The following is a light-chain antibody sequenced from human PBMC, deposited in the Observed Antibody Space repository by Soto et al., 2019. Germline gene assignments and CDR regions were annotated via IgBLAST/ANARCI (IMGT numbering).Light chain of an antibody. CDR2: EVS. V-gene: IGLV2-8*01. J-gene: IGLJ1*01. Sequence: QSVLTQPPSASGSPVQSVTISCTGTSSDVGGYNYVSWYQQHPGKAPKLMIYEVSKRPSGVPDRFSGSKSGNTASLTVSGLQAEDEADYYCSSYAGSNNLRYVFGTGTKVTVL. CDR3: SSYAGSNNLRYV. CDR1: SSDVGGYNY.